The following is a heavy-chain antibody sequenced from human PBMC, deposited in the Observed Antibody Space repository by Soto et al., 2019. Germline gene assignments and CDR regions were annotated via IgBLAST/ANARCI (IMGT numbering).Heavy chain of an antibody. D-gene: IGHD6-19*01. CDR1: GFTFIRYA. J-gene: IGHJ5*02. V-gene: IGHV3-30-3*01. CDR2: ISYDGSNK. CDR3: ARGLSIAVAAPMA. Sequence: AWSLRPSCAASGFTFIRYAMHWVRQAPGKGLDWVAVISYDGSNKYYADSVKGRFTISRDNSKNTLYLQMNSLRAEDTAVYYCARGLSIAVAAPMAWGQGTLVTVSS.